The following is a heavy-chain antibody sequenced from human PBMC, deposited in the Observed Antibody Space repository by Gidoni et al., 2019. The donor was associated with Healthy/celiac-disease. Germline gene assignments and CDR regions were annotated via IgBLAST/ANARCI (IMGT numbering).Heavy chain of an antibody. CDR3: TTDLLPNDFWSGYPSY. J-gene: IGHJ4*02. V-gene: IGHV3-15*07. Sequence: KELEWVGRIKSKTDGGTTDYAAPVKGRFTISRDDSKNTLYLQMNSLKTEDTAVYYCTTDLLPNDFWSGYPSYWGQGTLVTVSS. CDR2: IKSKTDGGTT. D-gene: IGHD3-3*01.